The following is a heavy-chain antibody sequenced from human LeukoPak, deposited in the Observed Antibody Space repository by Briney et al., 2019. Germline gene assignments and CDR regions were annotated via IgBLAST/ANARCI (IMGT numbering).Heavy chain of an antibody. CDR1: GFGFSSYV. CDR2: ISSNGGNT. CDR3: ASQDGFDI. V-gene: IGHV3-64*01. Sequence: PGGSLRLSCTGSGFGFSSYVMYWVRQAPGQGLKYISSISSNGGNTYYANSVKGRVTISRDNSKNTLYLQMDSLRAEDMAVYYCASQDGFDIWGQGTMVTVSS. J-gene: IGHJ3*02.